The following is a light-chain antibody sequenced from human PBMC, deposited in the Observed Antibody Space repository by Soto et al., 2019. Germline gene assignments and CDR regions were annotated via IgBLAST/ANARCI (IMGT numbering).Light chain of an antibody. V-gene: IGKV3-15*01. CDR1: QSVNSN. CDR3: QQFNKWPLT. CDR2: GAF. J-gene: IGKJ4*01. Sequence: EIVMTQSPATLSVSPGERATLSCWASQSVNSNLAWYQHKPGQAPRLLIYGAFTRATGIPARFSGSGSGTEFTLTISSLQSEDFAVYYCQQFNKWPLTFGGGTKVEIK.